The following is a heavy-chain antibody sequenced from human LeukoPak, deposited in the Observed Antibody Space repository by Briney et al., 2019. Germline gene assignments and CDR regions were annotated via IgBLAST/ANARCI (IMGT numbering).Heavy chain of an antibody. D-gene: IGHD3-3*01. CDR2: ISGSGGST. Sequence: GGSLRLSCAASGFTFSSYAMSWVRQAPGKGLEWVSAISGSGGSTYYADSVKGRFTISSDNAKNSLYLQMNSLRAEDTAVYYCVRGSLASGVVVYYYYYLDVWGKGTTVTVSS. V-gene: IGHV3-23*01. CDR1: GFTFSSYA. J-gene: IGHJ6*03. CDR3: VRGSLASGVVVYYYYYLDV.